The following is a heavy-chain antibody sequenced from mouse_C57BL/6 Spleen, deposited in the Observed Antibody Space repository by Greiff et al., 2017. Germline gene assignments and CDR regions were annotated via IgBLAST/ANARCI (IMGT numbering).Heavy chain of an antibody. CDR2: ISYDGSN. J-gene: IGHJ4*01. D-gene: IGHD2-12*01. CDR1: GYSITSGYY. V-gene: IGHV3-6*01. CDR3: ARGSYGDAMDY. Sequence: EVKLQESGPGLVKPSQSLSLTCSVTGYSITSGYYWNWIRQFPGNKLEWMGYISYDGSNNYNPSLKNRISITRDTSKNQFFLKLNSVTTEDTATYYCARGSYGDAMDYWGQGTSVTVSS.